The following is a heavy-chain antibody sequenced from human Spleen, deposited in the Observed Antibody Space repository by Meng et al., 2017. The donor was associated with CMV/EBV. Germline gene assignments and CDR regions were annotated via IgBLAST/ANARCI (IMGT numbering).Heavy chain of an antibody. V-gene: IGHV3-74*01. J-gene: IGHJ4*02. CDR1: GFTFSSYW. Sequence: GESLKISCAASGFTFSSYWMHWVRQAPGKGLVWVSRIHPDGSSTRYADSVKGRFTISRDNAKKTLNLQMISLRAEDTALYYCASWDYFDTSGYKRTYLDYWGQGTLVTVSS. CDR2: IHPDGSST. D-gene: IGHD3-22*01. CDR3: ASWDYFDTSGYKRTYLDY.